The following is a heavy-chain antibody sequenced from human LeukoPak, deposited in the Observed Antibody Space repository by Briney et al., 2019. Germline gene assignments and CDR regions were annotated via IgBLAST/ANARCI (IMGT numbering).Heavy chain of an antibody. D-gene: IGHD5-12*01. CDR3: ARDELGLDY. Sequence: GGSLRLSCAVSGFTFSSYWMSWVRQAPGKGREWVANIKQDGREKYYVDSVKGRFTISRDNAKNSLYLQMNSLRAEDTAVYYCARDELGLDYWGQGTLVTVSS. J-gene: IGHJ4*02. CDR1: GFTFSSYW. V-gene: IGHV3-7*01. CDR2: IKQDGREK.